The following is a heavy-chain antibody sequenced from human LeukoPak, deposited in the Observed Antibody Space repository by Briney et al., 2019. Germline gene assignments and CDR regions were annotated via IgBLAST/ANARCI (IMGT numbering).Heavy chain of an antibody. CDR3: ARVLNYDSSGYYSSYGAFGI. CDR1: GYTFTGYY. Sequence: ASVKVSCKASGYTFTGYYMHWVRQAPGQGLEWMGWINPNSGGTNYAQKFQGRVTMTRDTSISTAYMELSRLRSDDTAVYYCARVLNYDSSGYYSSYGAFGIWGQGTMVTVSS. J-gene: IGHJ3*02. CDR2: INPNSGGT. D-gene: IGHD3-22*01. V-gene: IGHV1-2*02.